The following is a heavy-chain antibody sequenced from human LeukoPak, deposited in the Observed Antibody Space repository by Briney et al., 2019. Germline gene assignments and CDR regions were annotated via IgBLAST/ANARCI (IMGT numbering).Heavy chain of an antibody. CDR2: INHSGST. D-gene: IGHD6-19*01. J-gene: IGHJ5*02. Sequence: PSETLSLTCAVYGGSFSGYYWSWIRQPPGKGLEWIWEINHSGSTNYNPSLKSRVTISVDTSKNQFSLKLSSVTAADTAVYYCARDGGSSGDNWFDPWGQGTLVTVSS. V-gene: IGHV4-34*01. CDR3: ARDGGSSGDNWFDP. CDR1: GGSFSGYY.